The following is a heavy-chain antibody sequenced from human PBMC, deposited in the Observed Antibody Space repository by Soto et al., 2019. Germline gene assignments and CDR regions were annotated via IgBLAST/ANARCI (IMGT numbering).Heavy chain of an antibody. D-gene: IGHD6-13*01. Sequence: SLGLSCAASGFTFSSYDMRWVRQATGKGLEWVSAIGTAGDPYYPGSVNGRFTISRENAKNSLYLQMNSLRAGDTAVYYCARGLAAAGYNWFDPWGQGTLVTVSS. CDR1: GFTFSSYD. J-gene: IGHJ5*02. V-gene: IGHV3-13*05. CDR2: IGTAGDP. CDR3: ARGLAAAGYNWFDP.